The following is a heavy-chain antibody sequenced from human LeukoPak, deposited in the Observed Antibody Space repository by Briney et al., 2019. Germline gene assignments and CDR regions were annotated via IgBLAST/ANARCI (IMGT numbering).Heavy chain of an antibody. V-gene: IGHV1-18*04. CDR2: ISAYNGNT. D-gene: IGHD2-15*01. Sequence: GASVKVSCKASGYTFTGYYMHWVRQAPGQGLEWMGWISAYNGNTNYAQKLQGRVTMTTDTSTSTAYMELRSLRSDDTAVYYCARGAWLLDGMDVRGQGTTVTVSS. J-gene: IGHJ6*02. CDR3: ARGAWLLDGMDV. CDR1: GYTFTGYY.